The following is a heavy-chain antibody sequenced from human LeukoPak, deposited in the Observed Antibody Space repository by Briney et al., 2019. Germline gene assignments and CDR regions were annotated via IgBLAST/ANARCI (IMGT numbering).Heavy chain of an antibody. J-gene: IGHJ4*02. CDR2: ISWNSNSI. CDR1: GFTFDDYA. V-gene: IGHV3-9*03. D-gene: IGHD1-26*01. Sequence: GGSLRLSCTASGFTFDDYAMHWVRQAPGKGLEWVSGISWNSNSIVYADSVKGRFTISRDNAKNSLYLQMNSLGAEDMAFYYCAKDIAYSPLQGWGCDSWGQGTLVTVSS. CDR3: AKDIAYSPLQGWGCDS.